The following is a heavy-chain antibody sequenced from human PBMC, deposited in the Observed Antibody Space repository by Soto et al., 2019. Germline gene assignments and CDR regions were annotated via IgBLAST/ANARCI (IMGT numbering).Heavy chain of an antibody. Sequence: EVQLVASGGDLVQPGGSLRLSCAASGFTVSSNFMSWIRQAPGKGREGVSVIYSGGTTYYADSVKGRFTISSHNSNNTLYLQTNSLRPAAPAVYYCPRGAGYSCGWYDYWGQGTLVTVCS. V-gene: IGHV3-53*04. D-gene: IGHD6-19*01. CDR3: PRGAGYSCGWYDY. CDR1: GFTVSSNF. CDR2: IYSGGTT. J-gene: IGHJ4*02.